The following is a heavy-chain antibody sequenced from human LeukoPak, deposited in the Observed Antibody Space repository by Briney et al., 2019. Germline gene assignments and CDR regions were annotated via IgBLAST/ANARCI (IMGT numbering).Heavy chain of an antibody. Sequence: PSETLSLTCTVSGGSISSYYWSWIRQPPGKGLEWIGYIYYSGSTNYNPSLKSRVTISVDTFKNQFSLKLSSVTAADTAVYYCARAIFSRNWFDPWGQGTLVTVSS. J-gene: IGHJ5*02. D-gene: IGHD3-3*01. CDR1: GGSISSYY. V-gene: IGHV4-59*01. CDR3: ARAIFSRNWFDP. CDR2: IYYSGST.